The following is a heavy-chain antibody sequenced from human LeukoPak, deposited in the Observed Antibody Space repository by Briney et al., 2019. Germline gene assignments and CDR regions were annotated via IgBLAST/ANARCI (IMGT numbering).Heavy chain of an antibody. V-gene: IGHV3-23*01. J-gene: IGHJ4*02. D-gene: IGHD5-24*01. CDR2: ISPSGDIK. CDR3: AKDDAWLQYND. CDR1: GFTFSRHG. Sequence: RPGGSLRLSCVASGFTFSRHGMNWVRQAPGKGLEWVSGISPSGDIKYYVDSVKGRFTVSRDNSKNTLYLQINSLRDEDTAVYYCAKDDAWLQYNDWGQGTLVTVSS.